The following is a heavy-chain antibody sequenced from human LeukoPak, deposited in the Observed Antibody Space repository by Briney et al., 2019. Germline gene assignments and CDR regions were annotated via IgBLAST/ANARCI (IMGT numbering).Heavy chain of an antibody. J-gene: IGHJ4*02. CDR3: ARDQEMATIFDY. V-gene: IGHV1-18*01. Sequence: ASVKVSCKASGYSFTSCYITWVRQAPGQGLEWMGWISAYNGNTNYAQKLQGRVTMTTDTSTSTAYMELRSLRSDDTAVYYCARDQEMATIFDYWGQGTPVTVSS. D-gene: IGHD5-24*01. CDR2: ISAYNGNT. CDR1: GYSFTSCY.